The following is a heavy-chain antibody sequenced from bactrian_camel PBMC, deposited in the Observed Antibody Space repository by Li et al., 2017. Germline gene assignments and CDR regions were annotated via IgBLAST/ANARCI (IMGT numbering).Heavy chain of an antibody. Sequence: VQLVESGGGLVQPGGSLRLSCAASGFTFDDYAMAWVRQAPGKGPEWVSLIRTEGSSTEYADSAKGRFTVSRDNAKNTAFLQMNSLKPEDTAMYYCAAGRESWFLFDYWGQGTQVTVS. D-gene: IGHD6*01. V-gene: IGHV3-1*01. J-gene: IGHJ6*01. CDR1: GFTFDDYA. CDR2: IRTEGSST. CDR3: AAGRESWFLFDY.